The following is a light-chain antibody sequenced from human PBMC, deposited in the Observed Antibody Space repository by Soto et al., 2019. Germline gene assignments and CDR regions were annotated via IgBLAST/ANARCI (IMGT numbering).Light chain of an antibody. V-gene: IGKV3-15*01. CDR1: QTIYYN. CDR2: RAS. J-gene: IGKJ1*01. Sequence: EIVMTQSPATLSVSPGERATLSCRASQTIYYNVAWYQQRPGQAPRLLIYRASTRATGIPARFSGSGSGTEFTLTISSLQSEDFAVYYCQQYQNLWTFGQGTEVESK. CDR3: QQYQNLWT.